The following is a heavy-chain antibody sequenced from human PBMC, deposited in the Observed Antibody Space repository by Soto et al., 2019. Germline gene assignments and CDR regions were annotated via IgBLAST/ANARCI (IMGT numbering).Heavy chain of an antibody. CDR1: GYTFTSYY. J-gene: IGHJ4*02. V-gene: IGHV3-23*01. CDR2: ISGSGGST. CDR3: AHRNYYESRGYYYYFDY. D-gene: IGHD3-22*01. Sequence: AASVKVSCKASGYTFTSYYMHWVRQAPGKGLEWVSGISGSGGSTYYADSVKGRFTISRDNSKNTLYLQMNSLRAEDTAVYYCAHRNYYESRGYYYYFDYWGQGTLVTVSS.